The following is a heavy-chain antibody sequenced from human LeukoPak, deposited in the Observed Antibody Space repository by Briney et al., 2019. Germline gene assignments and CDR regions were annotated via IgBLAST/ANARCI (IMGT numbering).Heavy chain of an antibody. V-gene: IGHV3-11*05. CDR1: GFTFSDYY. J-gene: IGHJ5*02. CDR2: ISSSSGYT. D-gene: IGHD6-6*01. Sequence: RGSKTLSCAASGFTFSDYYMSWIRQAPGKGLEWVSYISSSSGYTNYADSVKGRFTISRDNAKNSLYLQMNSLRAEDTAVYYCARVESISWGQKTVVPLFS. CDR3: ARVESIS.